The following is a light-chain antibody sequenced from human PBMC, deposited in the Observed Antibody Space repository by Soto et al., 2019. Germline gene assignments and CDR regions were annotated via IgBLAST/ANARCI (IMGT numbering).Light chain of an antibody. V-gene: IGKV1-5*03. CDR3: QQYHSYPFT. CDR2: KAS. J-gene: IGKJ3*01. Sequence: DIQMTQSPSTPSASVGDRLSITCRASQSITNWLAWYQQKPGKAPKLLIYKASSLQSEVPSRFSGSASGPEFTLTISSLQPDDFATYYCQQYHSYPFTFGPGTKVDIK. CDR1: QSITNW.